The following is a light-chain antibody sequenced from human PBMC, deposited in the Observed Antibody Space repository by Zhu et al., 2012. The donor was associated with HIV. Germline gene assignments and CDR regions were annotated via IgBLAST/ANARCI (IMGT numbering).Light chain of an antibody. CDR2: DAS. CDR1: QSIRSY. J-gene: IGKJ4*01. Sequence: EVVLTQSPATLSLSPGEGATLSCRASQSIRSYLAWYQQKPGQAPRLLIYDASNRATGIPARFSGSGSGRDFTLTISSLEPEDFAVYYCQQRSNWLTFGGGTTVEIK. CDR3: QQRSNWLT. V-gene: IGKV3-11*02.